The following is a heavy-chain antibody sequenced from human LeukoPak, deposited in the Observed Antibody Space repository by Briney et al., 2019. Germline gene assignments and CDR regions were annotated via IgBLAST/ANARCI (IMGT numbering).Heavy chain of an antibody. CDR2: ISYDGSNK. D-gene: IGHD1-14*01. CDR1: RFTFSNYA. CDR3: AKAGPQKPVPPDGWFDP. V-gene: IGHV3-30*18. J-gene: IGHJ5*02. Sequence: HPGGSLRLSCAAFRFTFSNYAMHWVRQAPGKGLEWVAVISYDGSNKYYADSVKGRFTISRHNSKNTLYLQMNSLRTEDTAVYYCAKAGPQKPVPPDGWFDPWGQGTLVTVSS.